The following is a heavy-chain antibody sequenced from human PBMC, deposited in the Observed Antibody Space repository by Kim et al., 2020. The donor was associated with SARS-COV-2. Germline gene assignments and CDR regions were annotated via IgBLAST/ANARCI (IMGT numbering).Heavy chain of an antibody. V-gene: IGHV4-39*01. CDR1: GGSISSSSYY. CDR2: IYYSGST. D-gene: IGHD1-7*01. Sequence: SETLSLTCTVSGGSISSSSYYWGWIRQPPGKGLEWIGSIYYSGSTYYNPSLKSRVTISVDTSKNQFSLKLSSVTAADTAVYYCLTLTGTTGYWGQGTLVTVSS. CDR3: LTLTGTTGY. J-gene: IGHJ4*02.